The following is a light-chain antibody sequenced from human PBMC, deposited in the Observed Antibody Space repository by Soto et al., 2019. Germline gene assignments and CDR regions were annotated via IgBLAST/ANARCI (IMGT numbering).Light chain of an antibody. Sequence: QSALTQPPSASGSPGQSVTISCTGTSSDVGTYNFVSWYQQHPGKAPKLMIYEVSQRPSGVPDRFSGSKSGNTASLTVSGLQAEDEADYYCSSYTDRNSWIFGGGTKLTVL. V-gene: IGLV2-8*01. CDR2: EVS. CDR3: SSYTDRNSWI. J-gene: IGLJ2*01. CDR1: SSDVGTYNF.